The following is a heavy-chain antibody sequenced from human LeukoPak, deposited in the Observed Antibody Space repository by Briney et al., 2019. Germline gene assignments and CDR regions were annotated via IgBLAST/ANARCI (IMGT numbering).Heavy chain of an antibody. CDR1: GYSISSGYY. D-gene: IGHD3-9*01. CDR3: ARGGFRFFDWGGY. CDR2: IYHSGST. Sequence: PSETLSLTCTVSGYSISSGYYWGWIRQPPGKGLEWIGSIYHSGSTYYNPSLKSRVTISIDTSKNQFSRKLTSVTAADTAVYYCARGGFRFFDWGGYWGQGTLVTVSS. V-gene: IGHV4-38-2*02. J-gene: IGHJ4*02.